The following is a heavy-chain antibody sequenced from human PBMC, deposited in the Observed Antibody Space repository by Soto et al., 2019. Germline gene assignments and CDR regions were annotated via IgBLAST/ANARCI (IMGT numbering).Heavy chain of an antibody. CDR1: GYTFTSYG. CDR3: ARGEENQGNDGGWFDP. Sequence: QVQLVQSGAEVKKPGASVKVSCKASGYTFTSYGISWVRQASGQGLEWMGWISAYNGNTKYAQKLQGRVTMTTDPSPSTAYMELRSLRSDDKALYYCARGEENQGNDGGWFDPWGQGTLVTVSS. CDR2: ISAYNGNT. J-gene: IGHJ5*02. D-gene: IGHD1-1*01. V-gene: IGHV1-18*01.